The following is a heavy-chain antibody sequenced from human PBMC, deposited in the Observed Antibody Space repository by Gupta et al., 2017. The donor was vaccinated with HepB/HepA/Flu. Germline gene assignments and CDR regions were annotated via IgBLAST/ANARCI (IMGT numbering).Heavy chain of an antibody. Sequence: QLQLQESGPRLVKPSETLSLTCTVSGGSISSSSYYWGWIRQPPGKGLEWIGSIYYSGSTYYNPSLKSRVTISVDTSKNQFSLKLSSVTAADTAVYYCARQLSTVTMQKAFDIWGQGTMVTVSS. CDR3: ARQLSTVTMQKAFDI. D-gene: IGHD4-17*01. CDR1: GGSISSSSYY. V-gene: IGHV4-39*01. J-gene: IGHJ3*02. CDR2: IYYSGST.